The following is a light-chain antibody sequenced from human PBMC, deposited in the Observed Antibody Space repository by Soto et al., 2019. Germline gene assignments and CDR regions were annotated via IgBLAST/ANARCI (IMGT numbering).Light chain of an antibody. V-gene: IGLV2-14*01. J-gene: IGLJ2*01. CDR3: QSYDSSLSDVV. Sequence: QSALTQPASVSGSPGQSIAISCTGTSSDVGGYNYVSWYQHHPGKAPKLMIYEVSNRPSGVSNRFSGSKSGNTASLTISGLQAEDEADYYCQSYDSSLSDVVFGGGTKLTVL. CDR1: SSDVGGYNY. CDR2: EVS.